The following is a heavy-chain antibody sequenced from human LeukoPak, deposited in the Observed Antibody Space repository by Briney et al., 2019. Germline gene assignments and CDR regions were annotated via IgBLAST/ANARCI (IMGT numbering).Heavy chain of an antibody. CDR1: GFTFSSYW. Sequence: TGGSLRLSCAASGFTFSSYWMSWVRQAPGKGLEWVANIKQDGSEKYYVDSVKGRFTISRDNAKNSLYLQMNSLRAEDTAVYYCARDKGTYYPSLDPWGQGTLVTVSS. CDR2: IKQDGSEK. CDR3: ARDKGTYYPSLDP. D-gene: IGHD3-10*01. V-gene: IGHV3-7*01. J-gene: IGHJ5*02.